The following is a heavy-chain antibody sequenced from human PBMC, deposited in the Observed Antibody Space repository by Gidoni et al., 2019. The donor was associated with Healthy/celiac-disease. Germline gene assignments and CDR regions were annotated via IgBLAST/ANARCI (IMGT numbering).Heavy chain of an antibody. CDR1: GYSISSSNW. J-gene: IGHJ5*02. Sequence: QVQLQESGPGLVKPSDTLSLTCAVSGYSISSSNWWGWIRQPPGKGLEWIGYIYYSGSTYYNPSLKSRVTMSVDTSKNQFSLKLSSVTAVDTAVYYCARVLVYGSGSPNWFDPWGQGTLVTVSS. V-gene: IGHV4-28*01. CDR2: IYYSGST. D-gene: IGHD3-10*01. CDR3: ARVLVYGSGSPNWFDP.